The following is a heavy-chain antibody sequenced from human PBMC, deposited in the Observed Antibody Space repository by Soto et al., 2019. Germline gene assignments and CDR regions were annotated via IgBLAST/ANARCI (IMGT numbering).Heavy chain of an antibody. Sequence: GGSLRLSCAASGFDFSSYSMNWVRQAPGKGLEWASYISSSSVTIYYADSVKGRFTISRDNAKNSLYLQMNSLRAEDTAVYYCAKKLPEAGAHFAFDIWGHGTMVTVSS. CDR3: AKKLPEAGAHFAFDI. CDR1: GFDFSSYS. V-gene: IGHV3-48*01. J-gene: IGHJ3*02. D-gene: IGHD2-2*01. CDR2: ISSSSVTI.